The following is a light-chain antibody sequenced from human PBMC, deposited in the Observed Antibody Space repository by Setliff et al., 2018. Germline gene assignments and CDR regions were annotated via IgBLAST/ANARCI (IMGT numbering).Light chain of an antibody. V-gene: IGLV2-14*03. Sequence: SVLTQPASVSGSPGQSITISCTGTSSDVGGYNSVSWYQQHPGKAPKLMIYDVSNRPSGVSNRFSGSKSGNTASLTISGLQAEDEADYYCSSYTSSSIFYVFGTGTKGTVL. J-gene: IGLJ1*01. CDR2: DVS. CDR1: SSDVGGYNS. CDR3: SSYTSSSIFYV.